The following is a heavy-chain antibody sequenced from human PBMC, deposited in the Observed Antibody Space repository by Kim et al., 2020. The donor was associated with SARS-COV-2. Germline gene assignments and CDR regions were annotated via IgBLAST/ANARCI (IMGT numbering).Heavy chain of an antibody. CDR1: GYTLTELS. Sequence: ASVKVSCKVSGYTLTELSMHWVRQAPGKGLEWMGGFDPEDGETIYAQKFQGRVTMTEDTSTDTAYMELSSLRSEDTAVYYCATVYIVVVPAALDAFDIWGQGTIVTVSS. CDR2: FDPEDGET. V-gene: IGHV1-24*01. D-gene: IGHD2-2*01. J-gene: IGHJ3*02. CDR3: ATVYIVVVPAALDAFDI.